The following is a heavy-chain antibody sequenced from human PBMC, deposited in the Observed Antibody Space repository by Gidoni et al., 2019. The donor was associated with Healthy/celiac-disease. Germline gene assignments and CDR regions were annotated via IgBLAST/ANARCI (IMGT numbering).Heavy chain of an antibody. V-gene: IGHV4-39*07. CDR3: ARAYYYDSSGYYWDY. CDR2: IYYSGST. J-gene: IGHJ4*02. D-gene: IGHD3-22*01. Sequence: QLQLQESGPGLVKPSETLSLNCTVSGGSISSSSYYWGWIRQPPGKGLEWIGSIYYSGSTYYNPSLKSRVTISVDTSKNQFSLKLSSVTAADTAVYYCARAYYYDSSGYYWDYWGQGTLVTVSS. CDR1: GGSISSSSYY.